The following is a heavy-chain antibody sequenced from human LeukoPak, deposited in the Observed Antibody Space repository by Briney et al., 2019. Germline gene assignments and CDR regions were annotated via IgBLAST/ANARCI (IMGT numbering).Heavy chain of an antibody. CDR3: AREEAKWYYFDY. CDR2: IIPILGIA. J-gene: IGHJ4*02. CDR1: GGTFSSYA. Sequence: ASVKVSCKASGGTFSSYAISWVRQAPGQGLEWMGRIIPILGIANYAQKFQGRVTITADKSTSTAYMELSSLRSEDTAVYYCAREEAKWYYFDYWGQGTLVTVSS. V-gene: IGHV1-69*04. D-gene: IGHD2-8*01.